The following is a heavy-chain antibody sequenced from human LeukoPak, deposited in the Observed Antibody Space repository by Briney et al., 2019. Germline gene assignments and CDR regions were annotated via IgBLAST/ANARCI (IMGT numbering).Heavy chain of an antibody. D-gene: IGHD6-19*01. V-gene: IGHV1-2*02. J-gene: IGHJ6*03. CDR1: GYTFTGYY. Sequence: GASVKVSCKASGYTFTGYYMHWVRQAPGQGLEWMGWINPNSGGTNYAQKFQGRVTMTRDTSISTAYMELSRLRSDDTAVYYCARDSDRGSGWYVVYYYMDVWGKGTTVTVSS. CDR3: ARDSDRGSGWYVVYYYMDV. CDR2: INPNSGGT.